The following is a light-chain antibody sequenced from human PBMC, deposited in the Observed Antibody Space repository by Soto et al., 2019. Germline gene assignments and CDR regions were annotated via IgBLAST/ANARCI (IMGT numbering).Light chain of an antibody. Sequence: DIQMTQSPSTLSGSVGDRVTITCRASQDTSRSLGWYQQKPGKAPKLLIYAASTLHSGVPSRFSGSGSGTEFTLTISSLQPEDFATYYCQQLYTYPLTFGGGTKVDIK. V-gene: IGKV1-9*01. CDR2: AAS. CDR3: QQLYTYPLT. J-gene: IGKJ4*02. CDR1: QDTSRS.